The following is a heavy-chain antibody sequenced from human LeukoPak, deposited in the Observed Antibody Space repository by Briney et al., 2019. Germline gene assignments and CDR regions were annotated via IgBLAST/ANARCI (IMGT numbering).Heavy chain of an antibody. CDR1: GYTFTGYY. CDR2: INPNSGGT. V-gene: IGHV1-2*02. Sequence: ASVKVSCKASGYTFTGYYMHWVRQAPGQGLEWMGWINPNSGGTNYAQKFQGRVTMTRDTSISTAYMELSRLRSDDTAVYYCARAHMTFASNWFDPWGQGTLVTVSS. J-gene: IGHJ5*02. D-gene: IGHD2/OR15-2a*01. CDR3: ARAHMTFASNWFDP.